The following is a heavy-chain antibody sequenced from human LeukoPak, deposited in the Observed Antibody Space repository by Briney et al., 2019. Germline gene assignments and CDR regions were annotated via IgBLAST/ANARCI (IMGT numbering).Heavy chain of an antibody. Sequence: TGRSLRLSCAASGFTFSDHVMHWVRQAPGKGLEWVTVISYDESKKYYADSVKGRFTISRDNSKNTVYLQMNSLRAEDTAVYYCANTYYAFWSGSFWGQGTLVTVSS. CDR3: ANTYYAFWSGSF. D-gene: IGHD3-3*01. V-gene: IGHV3-30-3*01. CDR1: GFTFSDHV. CDR2: ISYDESKK. J-gene: IGHJ4*02.